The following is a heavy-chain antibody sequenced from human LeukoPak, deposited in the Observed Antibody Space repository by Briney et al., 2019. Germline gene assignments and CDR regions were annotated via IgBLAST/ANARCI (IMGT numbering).Heavy chain of an antibody. CDR1: GFTIGDYA. V-gene: IGHV3-49*04. Sequence: GRSLRLSCTASGFTIGDYAMSWVRQAPGKGLEWVGFVRSETYGGTTEYAASVKDRFTISRDDSKSIAYLQMTSLKTEDTAVYYCTRVLMYFFDSSGYYGDSGRLRSNYYYYMDVWGKGTPVTISS. CDR2: VRSETYGGTT. D-gene: IGHD3-22*01. J-gene: IGHJ6*03. CDR3: TRVLMYFFDSSGYYGDSGRLRSNYYYYMDV.